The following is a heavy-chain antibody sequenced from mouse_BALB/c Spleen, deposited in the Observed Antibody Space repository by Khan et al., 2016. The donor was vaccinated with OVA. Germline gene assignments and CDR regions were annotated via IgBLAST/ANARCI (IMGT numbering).Heavy chain of an antibody. V-gene: IGHV3-1*02. CDR3: TRDGNYMVY. CDR1: GYSITSGYA. Sequence: EVELVESGPDLVKPSQSLSLTCTVTGYSITSGYAWHWIRQFPGNKLEWMVYIYFSGSINYNPSLKSRISVTRDTSKNQFFLQLNSVTSEDTATYYCTRDGNYMVYWGQGTSVTVSS. J-gene: IGHJ4*01. D-gene: IGHD2-1*01. CDR2: IYFSGSI.